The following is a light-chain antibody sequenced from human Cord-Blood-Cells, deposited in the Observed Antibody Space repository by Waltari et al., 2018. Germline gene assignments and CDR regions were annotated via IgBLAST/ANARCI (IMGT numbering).Light chain of an antibody. V-gene: IGKV3-20*01. Sequence: EIVLTQAPGTLSLSPGERATLYCRASQSVSSSYLAWYQPKPGQAPRRLIYGASGRATGIPDRFSGSGSGTDFTLTISRLEPDDIAVYYCQQYGSSPPFTFGPGTKVDIK. CDR1: QSVSSSY. J-gene: IGKJ3*01. CDR2: GAS. CDR3: QQYGSSPPFT.